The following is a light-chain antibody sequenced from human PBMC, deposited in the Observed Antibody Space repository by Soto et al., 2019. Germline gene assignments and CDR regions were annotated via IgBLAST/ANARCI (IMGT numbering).Light chain of an antibody. CDR2: GAS. V-gene: IGKV3-20*01. Sequence: IVMTQSPATLFVSPGERATLSCRASQSVSSSYLAWYQQKPGQAPRLLIYGASSRATGIPDRFSGSGSGTDFTLTISRLEPEDFAVYYCQQYGSSPSLTFGGGTKVDIK. CDR1: QSVSSSY. J-gene: IGKJ4*01. CDR3: QQYGSSPSLT.